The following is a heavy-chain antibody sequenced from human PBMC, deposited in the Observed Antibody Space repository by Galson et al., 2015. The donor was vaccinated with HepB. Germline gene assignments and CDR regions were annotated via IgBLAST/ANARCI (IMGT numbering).Heavy chain of an antibody. D-gene: IGHD3-10*01. J-gene: IGHJ6*02. CDR3: TRVPTMVRGVPDYYYYYGMGV. Sequence: SLRLSCAASGFTFGDYAMSWVRQAPGKGLEWVGFIGSKPYGGTTEYAASVKGRFTISRDESKSFAYLQMNSLKTEDTAVYYCTRVPTMVRGVPDYYYYYGMGVWGHRTTVTVSS. V-gene: IGHV3-49*04. CDR2: IGSKPYGGTT. CDR1: GFTFGDYA.